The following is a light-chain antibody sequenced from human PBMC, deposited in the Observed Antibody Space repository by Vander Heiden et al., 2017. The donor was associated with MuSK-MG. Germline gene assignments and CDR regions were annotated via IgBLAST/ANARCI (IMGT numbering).Light chain of an antibody. CDR1: QSISSW. J-gene: IGKJ2*01. CDR2: KAS. V-gene: IGKV1-5*03. CDR3: QQDNSYPYT. Sequence: DIQMTQSPSTLSASVGDRVTITCRASQSISSWLAWYQQKPGKAPKLLIYKASSLESGVPSRFSGSGSGTEFTLTISSLQPDDFATYYCQQDNSYPYTFGQGIKLEIK.